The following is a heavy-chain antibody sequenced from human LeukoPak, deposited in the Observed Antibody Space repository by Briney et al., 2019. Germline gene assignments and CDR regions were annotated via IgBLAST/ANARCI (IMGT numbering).Heavy chain of an antibody. CDR2: INYSGSA. J-gene: IGHJ4*02. Sequence: SVTLSLTCTVSGGSISNYYWSWIRQPPGKGLEWIGYINYSGSANYNPSLKSRVTMSVDTSKNQFSLKLTSVTAADTAVYYCARVYRDDFWSGYSTHFDYWGQGTLVTVSS. D-gene: IGHD3-3*01. V-gene: IGHV4-59*01. CDR3: ARVYRDDFWSGYSTHFDY. CDR1: GGSISNYY.